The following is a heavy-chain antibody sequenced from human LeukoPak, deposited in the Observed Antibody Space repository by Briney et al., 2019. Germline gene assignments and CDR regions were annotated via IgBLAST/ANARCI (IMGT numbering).Heavy chain of an antibody. CDR2: ISAYNGNT. J-gene: IGHJ4*02. Sequence: GASVKVSCKASGYTFTSYYMHWVRQAPGQGLEWMGWISAYNGNTNYAQKLQGRVTMTTDTSTSTAYMELRSLRSDDTAVYYCARADITGSYYRVTEDYWGQGTLVTVSS. CDR3: ARADITGSYYRVTEDY. D-gene: IGHD3-10*01. V-gene: IGHV1-18*04. CDR1: GYTFTSYY.